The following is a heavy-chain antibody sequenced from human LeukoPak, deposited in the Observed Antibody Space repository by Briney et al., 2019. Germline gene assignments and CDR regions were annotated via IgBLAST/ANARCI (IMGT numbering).Heavy chain of an antibody. D-gene: IGHD3-16*01. CDR1: GFTFSSYA. V-gene: IGHV3-23*01. Sequence: GGSLRLSCTASGFTFSSYAMSWVRQTPEKGLEWVSTISAGGGSTYYADSVKGLFSISRDNSKNTLYLQMNSLRAEDTAVYYCAKPYYDYAFGGDFGYWGQGTLVTVSS. CDR3: AKPYYDYAFGGDFGY. J-gene: IGHJ4*02. CDR2: ISAGGGST.